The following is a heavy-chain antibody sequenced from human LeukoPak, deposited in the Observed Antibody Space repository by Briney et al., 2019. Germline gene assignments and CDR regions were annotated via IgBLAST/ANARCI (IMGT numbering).Heavy chain of an antibody. J-gene: IGHJ4*02. CDR3: ARDSGSGSYPSDY. D-gene: IGHD3-10*01. CDR2: VSAYNGNT. CDR1: GYAFTSYP. V-gene: IGHV1-18*04. Sequence: ASVKVSCKASGYAFTSYPLTWVRQAPGQGLQWMGWVSAYNGNTNYAQKFQGRVTMTTDTSTSTAYMKLRSLRSDDTAVYYCARDSGSGSYPSDYWGQGTLVTVSS.